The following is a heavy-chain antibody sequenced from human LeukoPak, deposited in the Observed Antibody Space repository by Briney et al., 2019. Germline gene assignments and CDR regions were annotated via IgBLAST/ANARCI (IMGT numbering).Heavy chain of an antibody. CDR1: GGSISSYY. Sequence: PSETLSLTCTVSGGSISSYYWIWLRQPPGKGLEWIGYIYYSGSTNYNPSLKSRVTISVDTSKNQFSLKLSSVTAADTAVYYCAREGVGYYDILTGYYKPSYAFDIWGQGTMVTVSS. CDR2: IYYSGST. D-gene: IGHD3-9*01. V-gene: IGHV4-59*01. J-gene: IGHJ3*02. CDR3: AREGVGYYDILTGYYKPSYAFDI.